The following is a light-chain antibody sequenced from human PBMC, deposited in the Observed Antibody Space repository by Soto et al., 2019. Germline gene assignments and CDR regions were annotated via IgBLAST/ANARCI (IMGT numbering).Light chain of an antibody. V-gene: IGLV1-44*01. CDR2: NNN. J-gene: IGLJ2*01. CDR1: SSNIGINT. Sequence: QSVLTQPPSASGTPGQRVTISCSGGSSNIGINTVNWYQQLPGTAPKVLIYNNNQRPSGVPDRFSGSKSGTSASLAISGLQSEDEADYFCAAWDDSLIGPVFGGGTKVTVL. CDR3: AAWDDSLIGPV.